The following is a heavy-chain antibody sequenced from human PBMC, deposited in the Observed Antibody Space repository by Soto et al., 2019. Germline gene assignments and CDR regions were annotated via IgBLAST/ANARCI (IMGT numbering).Heavy chain of an antibody. CDR1: GYTFTSYY. J-gene: IGHJ6*02. D-gene: IGHD2-8*01. CDR2: INPSGGST. Sequence: ASVKVSCKASGYTFTSYYMHWVRQAPGQGLEWMGIINPSGGSTSYAQKFQDRVTMTIDRSTTTAYLELRSLTSDDTAVYYCAKNGHPPYYYYGMDVWGQGTTVTVSS. V-gene: IGHV1-46*01. CDR3: AKNGHPPYYYYGMDV.